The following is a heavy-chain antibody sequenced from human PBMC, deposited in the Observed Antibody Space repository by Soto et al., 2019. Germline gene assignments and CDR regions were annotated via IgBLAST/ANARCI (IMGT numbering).Heavy chain of an antibody. CDR2: ISYDGSNK. CDR3: AKDSAMDGEYCSGGSCYSYYYYYYYMDV. D-gene: IGHD2-15*01. Sequence: GGSLRLSCAASGFTFSSYGMHWVRQAPGKGLEWVAVISYDGSNKYYADSVKGRFNISRDNSKNTLYLQMNSLRAEDTAVYYCAKDSAMDGEYCSGGSCYSYYYYYYYMDVWGKGTTVTVSS. V-gene: IGHV3-30*18. J-gene: IGHJ6*03. CDR1: GFTFSSYG.